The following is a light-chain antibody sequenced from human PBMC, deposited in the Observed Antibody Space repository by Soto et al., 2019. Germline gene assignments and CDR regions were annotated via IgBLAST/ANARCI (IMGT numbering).Light chain of an antibody. Sequence: QSVLTQPPSVSGAPGQRVTISCTGSSSNIGARYDVHWYQLLPGTAPKLLIYGNSNRPSGVPDRFSGSKSGTSASLAITGLQAEDEADYYCQSYDSSLNAVVFGGGTQLTVL. CDR1: SSNIGARYD. J-gene: IGLJ2*01. CDR3: QSYDSSLNAVV. CDR2: GNS. V-gene: IGLV1-40*01.